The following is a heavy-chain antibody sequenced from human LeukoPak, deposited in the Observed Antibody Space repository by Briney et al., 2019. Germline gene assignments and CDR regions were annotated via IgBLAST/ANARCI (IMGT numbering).Heavy chain of an antibody. D-gene: IGHD3-16*01. V-gene: IGHV3-7*03. J-gene: IGHJ4*02. CDR1: GFSFSSYW. Sequence: GGSLRLSCAASGFSFSSYWMTWVRQAPGKGLEWVANIKPDGSQQYYVDSMKGRFTISRDNAKNSLYLQMNSLRTEDTAVYYCARHGPSYYFDYWGQGTLVTVSS. CDR3: ARHGPSYYFDY. CDR2: IKPDGSQQ.